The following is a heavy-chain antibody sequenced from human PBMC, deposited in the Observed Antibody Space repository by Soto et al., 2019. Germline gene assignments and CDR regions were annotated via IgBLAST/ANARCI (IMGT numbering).Heavy chain of an antibody. J-gene: IGHJ4*02. Sequence: GGSLRLSCAASGFTFSSYSMNWVRQTPGKGLEWVSSISSSSSYIYYADSVKGRFTISRDNAKNSLYLQMNSLRAEDTAVYYRARDSYYYDSSGYYIYWGQGTLVTVSS. V-gene: IGHV3-21*04. D-gene: IGHD3-22*01. CDR1: GFTFSSYS. CDR2: ISSSSSYI. CDR3: ARDSYYYDSSGYYIY.